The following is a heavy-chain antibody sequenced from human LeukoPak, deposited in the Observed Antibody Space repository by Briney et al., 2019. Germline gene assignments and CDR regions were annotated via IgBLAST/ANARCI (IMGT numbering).Heavy chain of an antibody. J-gene: IGHJ4*02. V-gene: IGHV3-30*04. CDR3: AKGMRVMYYDSSGYYFGMGY. CDR2: ISYDGSNK. D-gene: IGHD3-22*01. CDR1: GFTFSSYA. Sequence: GGSLRLSCAASGFTFSSYAMHWVRQAPGKGLEWVALISYDGSNKDYVDSVRGRFTISRDNSKNTLYLQMNSLRTEDRAVYYCAKGMRVMYYDSSGYYFGMGYWGQGTLVTVSS.